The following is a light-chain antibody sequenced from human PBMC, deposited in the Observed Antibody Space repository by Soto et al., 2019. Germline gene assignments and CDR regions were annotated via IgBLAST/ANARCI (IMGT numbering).Light chain of an antibody. CDR1: TSDVGRYNY. Sequence: QSVLTQPASVSGSPGQSITISCTGTTSDVGRYNYVSWYQQHPGKAPKLIIYDVSNRPSGVSNRFSGSKSGNTASLTISGLQAEDEADYYCNSYTSSSTYVFGTGTKVIVL. CDR3: NSYTSSSTYV. CDR2: DVS. J-gene: IGLJ1*01. V-gene: IGLV2-14*01.